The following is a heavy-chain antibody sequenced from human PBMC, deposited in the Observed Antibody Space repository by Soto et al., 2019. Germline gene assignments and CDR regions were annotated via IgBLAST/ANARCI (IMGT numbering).Heavy chain of an antibody. CDR3: ASHTYYYDSSGYPDY. V-gene: IGHV4-39*01. D-gene: IGHD3-22*01. CDR2: SYYSGST. Sequence: SETLSLTCNVSGGSISSSSYCWGWSRQPPGKGLEWIGSSYYSGSTYYNPSLKSRVTISVDTSKNQFSLKLSSVTAADTAVYYCASHTYYYDSSGYPDYWGQGTLVTVSS. CDR1: GGSISSSSYC. J-gene: IGHJ4*02.